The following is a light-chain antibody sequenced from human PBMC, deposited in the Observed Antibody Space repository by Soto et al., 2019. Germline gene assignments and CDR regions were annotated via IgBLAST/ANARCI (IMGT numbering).Light chain of an antibody. Sequence: EIVLTQSPGTLSLSPGERATLSCRASQSVFSSYVAWYQQKPGQAPRLLIDGASSRATGIPDRFSGSGSGTDFTLTISRLEPEDFAVYYCQQYGSSPETFGQGTKVDI. CDR3: QQYGSSPET. CDR1: QSVFSSY. CDR2: GAS. J-gene: IGKJ1*01. V-gene: IGKV3-20*01.